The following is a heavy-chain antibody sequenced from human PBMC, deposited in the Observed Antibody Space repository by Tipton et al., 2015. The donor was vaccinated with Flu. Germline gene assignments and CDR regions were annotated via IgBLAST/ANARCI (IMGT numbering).Heavy chain of an antibody. CDR3: ARWGDYYDTRGYYSFDY. CDR1: GFTVSSTY. J-gene: IGHJ4*02. D-gene: IGHD3-22*01. V-gene: IGHV3-53*01. CDR2: IYSGGNT. Sequence: CAASGFTVSSTYMSWIRQAPGRGLEWVSVIYSGGNTYYADSVKGRFTIPRDTSKNTLYLQMNSLRAEDTAVYYCARWGDYYDTRGYYSFDYWGQGTLVIVSS.